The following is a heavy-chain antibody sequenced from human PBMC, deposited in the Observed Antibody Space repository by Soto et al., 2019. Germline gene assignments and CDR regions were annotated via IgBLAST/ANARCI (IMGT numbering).Heavy chain of an antibody. Sequence: SETLSLTCTVSGGSISSGNYCWSWIRQPPGKGLEWIGFIHYSGSSYYNPSLKSRVTISVDTSKNQFSLRLDSVTAADTAVYYCARDLDTATYFDYWGHGTLVTVSS. CDR1: GGSISSGNYC. V-gene: IGHV4-30-4*01. CDR3: ARDLDTATYFDY. D-gene: IGHD5-18*01. CDR2: IHYSGSS. J-gene: IGHJ4*01.